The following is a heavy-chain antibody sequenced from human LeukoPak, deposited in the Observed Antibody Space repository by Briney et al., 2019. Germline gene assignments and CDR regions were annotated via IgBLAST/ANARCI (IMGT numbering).Heavy chain of an antibody. CDR3: ARDPGDPFFGVVNLLAFDI. V-gene: IGHV3-48*03. D-gene: IGHD3-3*01. CDR1: GFTFSRYD. Sequence: PGGSLRLSCAASGFTFSRYDMNWVRQAPGKGLEWVSYISSSGDTIYYADSVKGRFTISRDNAKNSLYLQMNGLRAEDTAVYYCARDPGDPFFGVVNLLAFDIWGQGTMVTVSS. CDR2: ISSSGDTI. J-gene: IGHJ3*02.